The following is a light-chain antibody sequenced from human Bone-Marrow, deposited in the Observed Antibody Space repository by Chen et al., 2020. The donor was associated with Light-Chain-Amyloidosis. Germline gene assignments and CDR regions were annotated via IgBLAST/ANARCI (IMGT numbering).Light chain of an antibody. CDR2: DDS. V-gene: IGLV3-21*02. Sequence: SYVLTQPSSVSVAPGQTATIACGGNNIGSTSVHWYQQTPGQAPLLVVYDDSDRPSGIPARLSGSNAGNTDTWNSSRVEAGDEDDYYCQVWERSSERTVFGGGTKLSVL. J-gene: IGLJ3*02. CDR1: NIGSTS. CDR3: QVWERSSERTV.